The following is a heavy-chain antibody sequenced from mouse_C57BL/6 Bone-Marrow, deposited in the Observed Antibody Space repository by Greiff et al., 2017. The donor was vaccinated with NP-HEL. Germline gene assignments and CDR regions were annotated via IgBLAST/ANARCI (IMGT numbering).Heavy chain of an antibody. CDR3: TRWRQLRLDY. CDR2: IDPETGGT. V-gene: IGHV1-15*01. Sequence: QVQLQQSGAELVRPGASVTLSCKASGYTFTDYEMHWVKQTPVHGLEWIGAIDPETGGTAYNQKFKGKAILTADKSSSTAYMELRSLTSEDSAVYYCTRWRQLRLDYWGQVTTLTVSS. J-gene: IGHJ2*01. D-gene: IGHD3-2*02. CDR1: GYTFTDYE.